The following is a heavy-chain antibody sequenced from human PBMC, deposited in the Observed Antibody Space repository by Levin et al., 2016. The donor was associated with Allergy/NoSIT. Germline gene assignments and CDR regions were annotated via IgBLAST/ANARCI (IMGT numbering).Heavy chain of an antibody. J-gene: IGHJ4*02. CDR3: VLLRNGY. D-gene: IGHD2-15*01. CDR2: IYNDAVST. V-gene: IGHV3-23*01. CDR1: GFPFSNYA. Sequence: GESLKISCGASGFPFSNYAMTWVRQAPGKGMEWVSTIYNDAVSTFYADSVKGRFTISRDNSKSTLYLQMNSLRDEDTAVYYCVLLRNGYWGQGTLVTVSS.